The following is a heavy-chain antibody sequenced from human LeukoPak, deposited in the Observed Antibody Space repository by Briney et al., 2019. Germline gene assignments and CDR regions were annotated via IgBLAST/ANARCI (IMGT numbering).Heavy chain of an antibody. J-gene: IGHJ5*02. D-gene: IGHD2-2*01. CDR1: GGTFSSYA. V-gene: IGHV1-69*01. Sequence: SLKVSCKASGGTFSSYAISWVRQAPGQGLEWMGGIIPIFGTANYAQKFQGSVTITADESTRTAYMELSSLRSEDTAVYYCARDLTGYCSSTSCYHWFDPWGQGTLVTVSS. CDR2: IIPIFGTA. CDR3: ARDLTGYCSSTSCYHWFDP.